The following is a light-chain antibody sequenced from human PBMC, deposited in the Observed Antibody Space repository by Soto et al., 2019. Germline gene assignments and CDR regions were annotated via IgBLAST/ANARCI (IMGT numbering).Light chain of an antibody. V-gene: IGKV1-9*01. CDR2: GAS. Sequence: DIQLPQSPSFMSASVGDRVTITCRASQGIRSYLAWYQQRPGKAPELLIYGASTLRPGGASRFSGSGSGTEFTLPISSLQPEDFATYFCQQLNTFPPFFTFGPGTKVDIQ. J-gene: IGKJ3*01. CDR1: QGIRSY. CDR3: QQLNTFPPFFT.